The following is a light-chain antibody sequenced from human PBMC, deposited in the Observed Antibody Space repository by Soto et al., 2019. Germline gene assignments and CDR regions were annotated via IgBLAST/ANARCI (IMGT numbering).Light chain of an antibody. CDR1: QSVSSN. Sequence: EIVMTQSPATLSVSPGERATLSCRASQSVSSNLAWYQQKPGQAPRLLFYGASTRATGIPARFSGSGSVTEFTLTIIILQSEDFAVYYCQQYDNWPPYTFGQGTKLQIK. CDR2: GAS. V-gene: IGKV3-15*01. J-gene: IGKJ2*01. CDR3: QQYDNWPPYT.